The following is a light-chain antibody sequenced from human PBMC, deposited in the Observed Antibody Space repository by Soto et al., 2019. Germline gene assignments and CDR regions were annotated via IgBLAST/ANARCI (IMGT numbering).Light chain of an antibody. CDR3: QHRGSWPST. V-gene: IGKV3-11*01. Sequence: EIVLTQSPATLSSFPGDRVTLSCRASQAVNTRLAWYQHKPGQAPRLLIYDASNRATGIPARFSGSGSGTDFTLTISSLEPEDFAVYYCQHRGSWPSTFGGGTKVDIK. CDR2: DAS. CDR1: QAVNTR. J-gene: IGKJ4*01.